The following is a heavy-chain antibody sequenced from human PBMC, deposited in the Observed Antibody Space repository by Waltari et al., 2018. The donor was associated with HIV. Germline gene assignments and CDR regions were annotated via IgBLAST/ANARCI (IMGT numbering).Heavy chain of an antibody. V-gene: IGHV3-53*01. CDR1: GFIVSDNY. J-gene: IGHJ6*02. CDR2: LYIDGNT. Sequence: EVQLVESGGNLTRPGGSLRLSCVGSGFIVSDNYMSWVRQAPGKGPGWVSVLYIDGNTLYGGAVKGRFTIYRDNTKNTLYRQMNTLIVDDTAVYYCARMQRFYGSEQSRYFYFGMDVWGQGTTVTVSS. D-gene: IGHD3-16*02. CDR3: ARMQRFYGSEQSRYFYFGMDV.